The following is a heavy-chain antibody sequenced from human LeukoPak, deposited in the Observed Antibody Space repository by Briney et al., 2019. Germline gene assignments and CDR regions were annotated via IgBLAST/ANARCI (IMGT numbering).Heavy chain of an antibody. D-gene: IGHD6-19*01. V-gene: IGHV1-18*01. J-gene: IGHJ5*02. CDR3: ARDWDYSGWYDWFDP. CDR2: VSAYNGNT. Sequence: ASVKVSCKASGYTFTSYGISWVRQVPGQGLEWMGWVSAYNGNTNYAQKLQGRVTMTTDTSTTTAYMELRSLRSDDTAVYYCARDWDYSGWYDWFDPWGQGTLVTVSS. CDR1: GYTFTSYG.